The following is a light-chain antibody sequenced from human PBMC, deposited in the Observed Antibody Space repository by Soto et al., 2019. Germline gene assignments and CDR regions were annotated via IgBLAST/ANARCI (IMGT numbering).Light chain of an antibody. CDR2: NAS. CDR3: EHYYTLPLT. V-gene: IGKV1-33*01. CDR1: QDISKN. Sequence: DIQMTQSPSSLSASVGGRVTFTCQASQDISKNLNGYQQKPGKAPKLLIYNASNLKTGVPSRFSESGSGTYFTFTITSPQPEDVATYYCEHYYTLPLTFGGGTKVEIK. J-gene: IGKJ4*01.